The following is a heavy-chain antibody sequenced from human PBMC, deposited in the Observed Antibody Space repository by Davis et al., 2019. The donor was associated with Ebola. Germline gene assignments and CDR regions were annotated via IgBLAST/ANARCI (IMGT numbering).Heavy chain of an antibody. CDR3: ARGWRYYDSSGYYYGFDY. CDR1: GGSISSYY. J-gene: IGHJ4*02. D-gene: IGHD3-22*01. V-gene: IGHV4-59*01. CDR2: IYYSGST. Sequence: SETLSLTCTVSGGSISSYYWSWIRQPPGKGLAWIGYIYYSGSTNYNPSLKSRVTISVDTSKNQFSLKLSSVTAADTAVYYCARGWRYYDSSGYYYGFDYWGQGTLVTVSS.